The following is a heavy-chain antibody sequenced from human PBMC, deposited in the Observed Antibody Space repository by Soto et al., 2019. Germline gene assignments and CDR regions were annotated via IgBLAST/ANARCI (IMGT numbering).Heavy chain of an antibody. Sequence: EAQLLESGGVLVQPGGSLRLSCAASGFAFSNYAVTWVRQAPGKGLEWVSSISRSSSVIYYADSVRGRFFISRDNSKSMLYLHMNSLRAEDTARYYCAKDPNGDYIGAFDDLGQGTVVTVSS. CDR2: ISRSSSVI. CDR1: GFAFSNYA. V-gene: IGHV3-23*01. CDR3: AKDPNGDYIGAFDD. D-gene: IGHD4-17*01. J-gene: IGHJ4*02.